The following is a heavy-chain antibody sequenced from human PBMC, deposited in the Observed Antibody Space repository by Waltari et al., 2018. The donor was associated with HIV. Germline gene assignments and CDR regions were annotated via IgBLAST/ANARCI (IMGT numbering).Heavy chain of an antibody. V-gene: IGHV1-69*08. CDR2: IIPMSNTP. D-gene: IGHD3-10*01. CDR1: GGSRSSYS. CDR3: ASARETMGVDFDS. Sequence: QVQLVQSGAEVKKPGSSVKVSCEASGGSRSSYSINWVRLAPGQGLEWLGRIIPMSNTPNNAQKFQGRVTITADKSTNTAYMELTSLRFEDTAVYYCASARETMGVDFDSWGQGTLVTVSS. J-gene: IGHJ4*02.